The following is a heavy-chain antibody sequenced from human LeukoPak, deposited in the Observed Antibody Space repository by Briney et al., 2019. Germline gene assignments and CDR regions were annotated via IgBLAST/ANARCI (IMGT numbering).Heavy chain of an antibody. CDR3: ARAHSSSKFGAFDI. CDR2: IYYSGST. D-gene: IGHD6-6*01. CDR1: GGSISSGDYY. Sequence: SETLSLTCIVSGGSISSGDYYWSWIRQPPGKGLEWIGYIYYSGSTYDNPSLKSRLTISVDTSNNQFSLKLSSVTAADTAVYYCARAHSSSKFGAFDIWGQGTMVTVSS. V-gene: IGHV4-30-4*08. J-gene: IGHJ3*02.